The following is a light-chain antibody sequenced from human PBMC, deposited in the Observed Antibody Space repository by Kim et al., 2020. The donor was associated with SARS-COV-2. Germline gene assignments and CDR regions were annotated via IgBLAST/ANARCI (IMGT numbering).Light chain of an antibody. CDR2: DVS. J-gene: IGLJ2*01. CDR3: CSHAGSQRI. Sequence: PGQSVTISCSGTSSNIGGYDFVSWYRQHPDKAPQLIIYDVSKRPSGVPDRFSGSKSGNTASLTISGLQADDEADYYCCSHAGSQRIFGGGTQLTVL. CDR1: SSNIGGYDF. V-gene: IGLV2-11*01.